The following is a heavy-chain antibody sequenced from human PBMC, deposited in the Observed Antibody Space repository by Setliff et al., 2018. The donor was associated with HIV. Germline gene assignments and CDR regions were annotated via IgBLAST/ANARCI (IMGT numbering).Heavy chain of an antibody. V-gene: IGHV4-34*01. CDR2: INHSGSA. Sequence: PSETLSLTCAVYGASFSGYHWGWIRQSPKKGLEWIAEINHSGSATYNPSLKDRVTVSVDLSKNQFSLKVNSLTAADTGFYSCVRLRVRVPPSIVDYGGQGTLVAVSS. CDR1: GASFSGYH. CDR3: VRLRVRVPPSIVDY. J-gene: IGHJ4*02. D-gene: IGHD6-25*01.